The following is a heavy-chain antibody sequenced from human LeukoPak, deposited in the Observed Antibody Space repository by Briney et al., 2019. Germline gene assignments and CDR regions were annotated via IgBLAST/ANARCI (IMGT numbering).Heavy chain of an antibody. J-gene: IGHJ4*02. CDR1: GGSISSSSYY. CDR3: VREAPTMGATGY. Sequence: PSETLSLTCTVSGGSISSSSYYWGWIRQPPGKGLEWIGSIYYSGSTYYNPSLKSRVTISVDTSKNQFSLKLSSVTAADTAVYYCVREAPTMGATGYWGQGTLVAVSS. V-gene: IGHV4-39*07. D-gene: IGHD1-26*01. CDR2: IYYSGST.